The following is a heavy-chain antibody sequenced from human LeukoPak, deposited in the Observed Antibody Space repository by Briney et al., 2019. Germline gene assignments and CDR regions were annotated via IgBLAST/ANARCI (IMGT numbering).Heavy chain of an antibody. D-gene: IGHD6-13*01. J-gene: IGHJ5*02. CDR1: GGSISSYY. Sequence: SETLSLTCTVSGGSISSYYWSWIRQPAGKGPEWIGRIYTSGSTNYNPSLKSRVTMSVDTSKNQFSLKLSSVTAADTAVYYCARDTAAAGTNWFDPWGQGTLVTVSS. V-gene: IGHV4-4*07. CDR3: ARDTAAAGTNWFDP. CDR2: IYTSGST.